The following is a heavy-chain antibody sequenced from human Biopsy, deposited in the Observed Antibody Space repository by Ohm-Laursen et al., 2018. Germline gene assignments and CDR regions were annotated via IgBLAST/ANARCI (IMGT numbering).Heavy chain of an antibody. CDR1: GVSISSYF. J-gene: IGHJ4*02. V-gene: IGHV4-59*08. Sequence: SETLSLTCTVSGVSISSYFWSWIRQPLGKGLEWIGYVSYSGNTKYNPSLNSRIIISADTSKNHFSLKRTSVTAADTAMYYCAAYYYDSSGYFYAFHYWGQGTLVTVSS. D-gene: IGHD3-22*01. CDR3: AAYYYDSSGYFYAFHY. CDR2: VSYSGNT.